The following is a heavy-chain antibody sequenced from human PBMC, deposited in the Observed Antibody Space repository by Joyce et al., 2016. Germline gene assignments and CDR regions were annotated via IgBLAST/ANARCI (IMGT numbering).Heavy chain of an antibody. V-gene: IGHV3-21*06. J-gene: IGHJ4*02. CDR2: ISSGGSTV. CDR1: GFIFSHYS. CDR3: ARDYYGSGSNGY. Sequence: EVQLVESGGGLVKPGGSLRLSCAASGFIFSHYSMNWVRQAPGKGLEWFSSISSGGSTVYYADSVKGRFTISRDNAKNSLYLQVNSLRAEDTAVYFCARDYYGSGSNGYWGQGTLVTVSS. D-gene: IGHD3-10*01.